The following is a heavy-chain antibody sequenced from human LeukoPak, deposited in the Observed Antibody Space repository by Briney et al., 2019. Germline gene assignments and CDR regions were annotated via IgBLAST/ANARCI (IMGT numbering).Heavy chain of an antibody. V-gene: IGHV3-23*01. CDR2: ISGSGGST. CDR3: ARPYSSGWYGAGSYFDY. CDR1: GFTFSRYW. J-gene: IGHJ4*02. D-gene: IGHD6-19*01. Sequence: PGGSLRLSCAASGFTFSRYWMHWVRQAPGKGLEWVSAISGSGGSTYYADSVKGRFTISRDNSKNTLYLQMNSLRAEDTAVYYCARPYSSGWYGAGSYFDYWGQGTLVTVSS.